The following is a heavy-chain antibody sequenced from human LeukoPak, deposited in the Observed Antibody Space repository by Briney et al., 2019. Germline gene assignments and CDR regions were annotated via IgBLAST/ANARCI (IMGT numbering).Heavy chain of an antibody. CDR1: GFTFSDYY. CDR2: IYSGGST. D-gene: IGHD6-13*01. Sequence: PGGSLRLSCAASGFTFSDYYMSWVRQAPGKGLEWVSVIYSGGSTYYADSVKGRFTISRDNSKNTLYLQMNSLRAEDTAVYYCAREGPSEAAGRRYYFDHWGQGTLVTVSS. J-gene: IGHJ4*02. V-gene: IGHV3-53*01. CDR3: AREGPSEAAGRRYYFDH.